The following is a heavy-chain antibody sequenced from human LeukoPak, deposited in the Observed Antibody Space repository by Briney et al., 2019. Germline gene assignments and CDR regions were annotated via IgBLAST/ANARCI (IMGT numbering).Heavy chain of an antibody. J-gene: IGHJ4*02. CDR1: GDFFSSAW. V-gene: IGHV3-7*04. D-gene: IGHD5-24*01. CDR3: TRVGYIDEGIDY. Sequence: GGSLRLSCVASGDFFSSAWMTWVRQAPGKGLEWVANIKQDGSKKSYVDSVKGRFTISRDNAKNSLYLQMNSLRAEDTAIYYCTRVGYIDEGIDYWGQGTLVTVSS. CDR2: IKQDGSKK.